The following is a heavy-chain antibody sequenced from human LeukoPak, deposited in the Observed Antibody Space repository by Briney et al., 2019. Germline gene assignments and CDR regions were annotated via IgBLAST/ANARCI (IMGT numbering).Heavy chain of an antibody. Sequence: GGSLRLSCAASGFTFSSYAMNWVRQAPGKGLEWVSGISGSGGSTYHADSVKGRFTISRDNSKNTLNLQMNSLRAEDTAVYYCAKERGGSMVRGVFDYWGQGILVTVSS. CDR2: ISGSGGST. CDR3: AKERGGSMVRGVFDY. V-gene: IGHV3-23*01. J-gene: IGHJ4*02. D-gene: IGHD3-10*01. CDR1: GFTFSSYA.